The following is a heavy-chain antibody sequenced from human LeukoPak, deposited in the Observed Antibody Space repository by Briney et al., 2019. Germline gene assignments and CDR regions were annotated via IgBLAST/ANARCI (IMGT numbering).Heavy chain of an antibody. CDR2: IYSGGST. CDR1: GFTFSSYS. D-gene: IGHD2-15*01. Sequence: GGSLRLSCAASGFTFSSYSMNWVRQAPGKGLEWVSVIYSGGSTYYADSVKGRFTISRDNSKNTLYLQMNSLRAEDTAVYYCARERCSGGSCYIFDYWGQGTLVTVSS. J-gene: IGHJ4*02. CDR3: ARERCSGGSCYIFDY. V-gene: IGHV3-53*01.